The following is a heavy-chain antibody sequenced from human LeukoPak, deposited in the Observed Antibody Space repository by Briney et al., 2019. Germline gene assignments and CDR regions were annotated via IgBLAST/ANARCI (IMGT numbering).Heavy chain of an antibody. V-gene: IGHV1-46*01. D-gene: IGHD6-6*01. J-gene: IGHJ6*03. CDR2: INPSGGST. CDR1: GYTFTSYY. CDR3: ARDRRAARWSFYYYMDV. Sequence: GASVKVSCKASGYTFTSYYMHWVRQAPGQGLEWMGIINPSGGSTSYAQKFQGRVTMTRDTSTSTVYMELSSLRSEDTAVYYCARDRRAARWSFYYYMDVWGKGTTVTVSS.